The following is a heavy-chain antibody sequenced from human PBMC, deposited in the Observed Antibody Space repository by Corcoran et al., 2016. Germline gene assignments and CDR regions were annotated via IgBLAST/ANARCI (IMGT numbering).Heavy chain of an antibody. CDR1: GGSFSGYY. V-gene: IGHV4-34*01. CDR2: INHSGST. CDR3: ARGSSIAARRAPSNWFDP. J-gene: IGHJ5*02. D-gene: IGHD6-6*01. Sequence: QVQLQQWGAGLLKPSETLSLTCAVYGGSFSGYYWSWIRQPPGKGLEWIGEINHSGSTNYNPSLKSRVTISGDTSKNQFSLKLSSVTAADTAVYYWARGSSIAARRAPSNWFDPWGQGTLVTVSS.